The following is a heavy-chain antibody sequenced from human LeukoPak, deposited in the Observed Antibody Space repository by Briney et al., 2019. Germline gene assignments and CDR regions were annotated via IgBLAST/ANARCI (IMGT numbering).Heavy chain of an antibody. V-gene: IGHV3-23*01. Sequence: QSGGSLRLSCAASGFTFSSYGMSWVRQAPGKGLEWVSGISGSGDSTYYADSVKGRFTISRDNSKNTLHLQMNSLRAEDTAVYYCAKDQTPYYWGQGTLVTVSS. J-gene: IGHJ4*02. CDR1: GFTFSSYG. CDR3: AKDQTPYY. CDR2: ISGSGDST.